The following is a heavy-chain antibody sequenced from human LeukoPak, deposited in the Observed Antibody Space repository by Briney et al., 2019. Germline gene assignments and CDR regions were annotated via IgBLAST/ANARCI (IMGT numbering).Heavy chain of an antibody. J-gene: IGHJ4*02. V-gene: IGHV3-30*02. D-gene: IGHD2-8*02. CDR1: GFTFRNYG. Sequence: GGSLRLSCAASGFTFRNYGMHWVRQAPGKGLEWVAFIRYDGSNRYYADSVKGRFTISRDNSKDTLYLQMNSLRAEDTAVYYCATYRRVLLPFESWGQGTLVTVSS. CDR3: ATYRRVLLPFES. CDR2: IRYDGSNR.